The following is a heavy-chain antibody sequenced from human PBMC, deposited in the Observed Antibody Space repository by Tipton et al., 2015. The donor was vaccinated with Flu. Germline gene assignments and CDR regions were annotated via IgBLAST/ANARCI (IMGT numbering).Heavy chain of an antibody. J-gene: IGHJ6*02. CDR3: ARDHLVGVAGMDV. Sequence: PLRLSCAASGFTFNTYTMNWVRQAPGKGLEWVSSISSSSSYIYYADSVNGRLTISRDNAKNSLYLQISTLRAEDTAVYYCARDHLVGVAGMDVWGQGTTVTVSS. CDR2: ISSSSSYI. D-gene: IGHD2-8*02. CDR1: GFTFNTYT. V-gene: IGHV3-21*01.